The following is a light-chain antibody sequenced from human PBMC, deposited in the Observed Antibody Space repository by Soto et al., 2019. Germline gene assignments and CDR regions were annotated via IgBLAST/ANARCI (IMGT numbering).Light chain of an antibody. V-gene: IGLV2-14*01. CDR2: EVT. CDR1: SSDIGVFNY. Sequence: QSVLTQPASVSGSPGQSITISCTGSSSDIGVFNYVSWYQQTPGNAPKIIIFEVTNRPSGVSNRFSGSKSGNTASLTISGLQAEDEADYYCQSYDSSLSGSYVFGTGTKVTVL. CDR3: QSYDSSLSGSYV. J-gene: IGLJ1*01.